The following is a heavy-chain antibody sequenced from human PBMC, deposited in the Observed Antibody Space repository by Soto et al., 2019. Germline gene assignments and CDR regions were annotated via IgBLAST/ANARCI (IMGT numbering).Heavy chain of an antibody. V-gene: IGHV4-34*01. D-gene: IGHD6-19*01. CDR2: INHSGST. CDR1: GGSFSGYY. Sequence: SETLSLTCAVYGGSFSGYYWSWIRQPPGKGLEWIGEINHSGSTNYNPSLKSRVTISVDTSKNQFSLKLSSVTAADTAVYYCVLSPRQIAVAGPSTLDYWGQGTMVTVSS. J-gene: IGHJ4*02. CDR3: VLSPRQIAVAGPSTLDY.